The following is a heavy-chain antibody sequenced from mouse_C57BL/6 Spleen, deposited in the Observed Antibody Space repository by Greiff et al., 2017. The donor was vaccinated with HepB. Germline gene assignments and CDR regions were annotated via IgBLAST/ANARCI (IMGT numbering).Heavy chain of an antibody. Sequence: EVQLQQSGPELVKPGASVKISCKASGYTFTDYYMNWVKQSHGESLEWIGDINPNNGGTSYNQKFKGKATLTVDKSSSTAYMELRSLTSEDSAVYYCARSNWEEEYYFDYWGQGTTLTVSS. J-gene: IGHJ2*01. V-gene: IGHV1-26*01. CDR1: GYTFTDYY. D-gene: IGHD4-1*01. CDR2: INPNNGGT. CDR3: ARSNWEEEYYFDY.